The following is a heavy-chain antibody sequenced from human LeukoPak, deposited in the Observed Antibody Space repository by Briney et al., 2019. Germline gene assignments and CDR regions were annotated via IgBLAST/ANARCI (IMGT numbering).Heavy chain of an antibody. CDR2: ISGSGGST. Sequence: GGSLRLSCAASGFTFSNYAMSWVRQAPGKGLEWVSVISGSGGSTFYADSVKGRFTISRDNSKNTLYLQMNSLRAEDTAVYYCAKAPAPRPYDFWSGFHQGDYWGQGTLVTVSS. CDR3: AKAPAPRPYDFWSGFHQGDY. D-gene: IGHD3-3*01. CDR1: GFTFSNYA. V-gene: IGHV3-23*01. J-gene: IGHJ4*02.